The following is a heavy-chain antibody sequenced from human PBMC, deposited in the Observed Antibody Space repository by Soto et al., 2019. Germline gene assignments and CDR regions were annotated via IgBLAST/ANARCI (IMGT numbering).Heavy chain of an antibody. Sequence: GGSLRLSCAASGFTFSSYAMSWVRQAPGKGLEWVSAISGSGGSTYYADSVKGRFTISRDNSKNTLYLQMNSLRAEDTAAYYCAKDAMYSSSWSRMGGTEYFQHWGQGTLVTVSS. D-gene: IGHD6-13*01. CDR2: ISGSGGST. CDR3: AKDAMYSSSWSRMGGTEYFQH. V-gene: IGHV3-23*01. J-gene: IGHJ1*01. CDR1: GFTFSSYA.